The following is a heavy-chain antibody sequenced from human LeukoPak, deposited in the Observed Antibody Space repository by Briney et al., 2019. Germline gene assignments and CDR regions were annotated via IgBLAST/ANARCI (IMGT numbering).Heavy chain of an antibody. CDR2: IKEDGSAK. V-gene: IGHV3-7*04. J-gene: IGHJ4*02. D-gene: IGHD5-12*01. CDR1: GFTFSSFA. Sequence: GGSLRLSCAASGFTFSSFAMSWVRQAPGKGLEWVANIKEDGSAKYSVDSVKGRFTISRDNAKNTLYLQMNSLRAEDTAVYYCARDSPGYGAYDLGWGQGTLVTVSS. CDR3: ARDSPGYGAYDLG.